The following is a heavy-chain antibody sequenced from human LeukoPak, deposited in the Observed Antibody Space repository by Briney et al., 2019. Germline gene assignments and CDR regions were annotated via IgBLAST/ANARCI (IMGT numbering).Heavy chain of an antibody. D-gene: IGHD2-15*01. CDR3: ARDIPDCSGGSCYDY. J-gene: IGHJ4*02. Sequence: GGSLRLSCAASGFTFSSYSMNWARQPPGKGREWVSSIGSRSSYIYYADSVKGRFTISRDNAKNSLYLQMNSLRAMDTAVYYCARDIPDCSGGSCYDYWGQGTLVTVSS. CDR1: GFTFSSYS. CDR2: IGSRSSYI. V-gene: IGHV3-21*01.